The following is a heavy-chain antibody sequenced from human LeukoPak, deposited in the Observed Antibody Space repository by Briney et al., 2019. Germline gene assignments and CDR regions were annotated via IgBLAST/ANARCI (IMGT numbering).Heavy chain of an antibody. V-gene: IGHV1-2*04. CDR2: INPNSGGT. J-gene: IGHJ3*02. CDR1: GYTFTGYY. CDR3: ARSGSTLGYGSGDAFDI. D-gene: IGHD3-10*01. Sequence: ASVKVSCKASGYTFTGYYMHWVRQAPGQGLEWMGWINPNSGGTNYAQKFQGWVTVTRDTSISTAYMELSRLRSDDTAVYYCARSGSTLGYGSGDAFDIWGQGTMVTVSS.